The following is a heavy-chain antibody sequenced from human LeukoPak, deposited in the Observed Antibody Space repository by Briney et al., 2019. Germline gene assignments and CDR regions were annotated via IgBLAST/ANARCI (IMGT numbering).Heavy chain of an antibody. J-gene: IGHJ6*02. Sequence: ASVKVSCKASGYTFTSYGISWVRQAPGQGLEWMGWISAYNGNTNYAQKLQGRVTMTTDTSTSTAYMELRSLRSDDTAVYYCARDGKKRGRQSSYSGRDVWAKGPRSPSP. CDR3: ARDGKKRGRQSSYSGRDV. V-gene: IGHV1-18*01. CDR2: ISAYNGNT. CDR1: GYTFTSYG. D-gene: IGHD1-26*01.